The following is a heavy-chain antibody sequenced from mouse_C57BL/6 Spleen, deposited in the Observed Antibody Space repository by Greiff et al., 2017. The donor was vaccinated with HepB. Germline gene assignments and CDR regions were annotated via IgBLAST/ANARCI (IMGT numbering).Heavy chain of an antibody. D-gene: IGHD2-4*01. V-gene: IGHV1-50*01. Sequence: QVQLQQSGAELVKPGASVKLSCKASGYTFTSYWMQWVKQRPGQGLEWIGEIDPSDSYTNYNQKFKGKATLTVDTSSSTAYMQLSSLTSEDSAVYYCARAYDYDCFAYWGQGTLVTVSA. CDR3: ARAYDYDCFAY. CDR1: GYTFTSYW. CDR2: IDPSDSYT. J-gene: IGHJ3*01.